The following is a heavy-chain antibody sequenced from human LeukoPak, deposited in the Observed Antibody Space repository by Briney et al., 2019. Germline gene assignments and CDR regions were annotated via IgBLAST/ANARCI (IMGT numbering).Heavy chain of an antibody. CDR1: GYTFTGYY. J-gene: IGHJ4*02. Sequence: ASVKVSCKASGYTFTGYYMHWVRQAPGQGLEWMGWINPNSGGTNYAQKFQGRVTMTRDTSISTAYMELSRLRSDDTAVYYCARDPTTKIAARPPYSDYWGQGTLVTVSS. V-gene: IGHV1-2*02. CDR2: INPNSGGT. D-gene: IGHD6-6*01. CDR3: ARDPTTKIAARPPYSDY.